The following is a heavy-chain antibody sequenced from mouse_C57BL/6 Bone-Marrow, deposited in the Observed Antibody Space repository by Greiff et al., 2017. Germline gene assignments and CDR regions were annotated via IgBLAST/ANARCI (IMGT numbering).Heavy chain of an antibody. Sequence: VQLQQPGAELVMPGASVKLSCKASGYTFTSYWMHWVKQRPGQGLEWIGEIDPSDSYTNYNQKFKGKSTLTVDKSSSTAYMQLSSLTSEDSAVYYCATGSTMRWYFDVWGTGTTVTVSS. CDR2: IDPSDSYT. CDR1: GYTFTSYW. J-gene: IGHJ1*03. V-gene: IGHV1-69*01. D-gene: IGHD2-4*01. CDR3: ATGSTMRWYFDV.